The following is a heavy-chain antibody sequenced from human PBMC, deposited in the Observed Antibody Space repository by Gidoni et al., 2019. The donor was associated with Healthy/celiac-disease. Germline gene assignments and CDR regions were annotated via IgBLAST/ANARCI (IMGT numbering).Heavy chain of an antibody. V-gene: IGHV1-69*06. J-gene: IGHJ5*02. Sequence: QVQLVQSGAEVKKPGSSVKVSCKASGGTFSSYAISWVRQAPGQGLEWMGGIIPIFGTANYAQKCQGRVTITADKSTSTAYMELSSLRSEDTAVYYCAKTSMVDFGPLWEAARLSWFDPWGQGTLVTVSS. CDR1: GGTFSSYA. CDR2: IIPIFGTA. D-gene: IGHD3-10*01. CDR3: AKTSMVDFGPLWEAARLSWFDP.